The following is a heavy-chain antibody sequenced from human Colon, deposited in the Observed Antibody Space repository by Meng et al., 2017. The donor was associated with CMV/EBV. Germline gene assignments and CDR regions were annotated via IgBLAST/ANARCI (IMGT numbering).Heavy chain of an antibody. V-gene: IGHV4-39*07. D-gene: IGHD5-12*01. CDR3: ARSSGYKAFLDY. CDR2: IYYSGTT. CDR1: GASISSMIYY. Sequence: SETLSLTCNVSGASISSMIYYWGWIRQSPGKGLEWIGSIYYSGTTYHSPSFKSRVTLSIDTSKNQFSLSLRSVIVADTAVYYCARSSGYKAFLDYWGPGRQVTVSS. J-gene: IGHJ4*02.